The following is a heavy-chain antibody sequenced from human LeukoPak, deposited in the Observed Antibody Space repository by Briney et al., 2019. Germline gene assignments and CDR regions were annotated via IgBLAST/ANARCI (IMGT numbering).Heavy chain of an antibody. D-gene: IGHD3-10*01. Sequence: GGSLRLSCAASGFTFRSYGMTWVRQAPGKGLEWVSAISGSGDSTYYADPVKGRFTISRDNSKNTLYLQMNSLRAEDTAVYYCARFMVRGVIVRFDYFDYWGQGTLVTVSS. V-gene: IGHV3-23*01. CDR3: ARFMVRGVIVRFDYFDY. CDR1: GFTFRSYG. J-gene: IGHJ4*02. CDR2: ISGSGDST.